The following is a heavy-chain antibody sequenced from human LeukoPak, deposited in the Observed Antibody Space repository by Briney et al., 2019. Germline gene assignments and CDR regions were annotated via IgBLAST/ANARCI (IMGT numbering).Heavy chain of an antibody. J-gene: IGHJ4*02. Sequence: ASVKVSCKASGYTFTSYGISWVRQAPGQGLEWMGWISAYNGNTNYAQKLQGRVTMTTDTSTSTAYMELRSLRSDDTAVYYCARRNYYDSSGYSRYFDYWGQGTLVTVSS. CDR3: ARRNYYDSSGYSRYFDY. V-gene: IGHV1-18*01. CDR1: GYTFTSYG. CDR2: ISAYNGNT. D-gene: IGHD3-22*01.